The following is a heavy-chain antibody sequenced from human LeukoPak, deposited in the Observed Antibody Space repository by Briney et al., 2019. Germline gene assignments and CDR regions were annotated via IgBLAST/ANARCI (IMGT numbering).Heavy chain of an antibody. CDR2: INSDGSST. D-gene: IGHD2-2*01. V-gene: IGHV3-74*01. CDR1: GFTFSSYW. CDR3: AKARSTSAWFDP. J-gene: IGHJ5*02. Sequence: PGGSLRLSCAASGFTFSSYWMHWVRQAPGKGLVWVSRINSDGSSTSYADSVKGRFTISRDNAKNSLYLQMNSLRPEDTALYYCAKARSTSAWFDPWGQGTLVTVSS.